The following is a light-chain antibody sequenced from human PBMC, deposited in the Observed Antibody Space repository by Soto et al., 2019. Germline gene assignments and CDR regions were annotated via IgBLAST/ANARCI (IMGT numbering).Light chain of an antibody. CDR2: STS. CDR3: QQSYSSPPT. J-gene: IGKJ1*01. V-gene: IGKV1-39*01. CDR1: QSITTY. Sequence: DIQMTQSPSSLSASVGDRVTITCRASQSITTYLNWYQQRPGKAPKLLIYSTSRLHSGVPSRFSGRASGTDFTLTITSLQPEDFATYYCQQSYSSPPTFGHGTKVEIK.